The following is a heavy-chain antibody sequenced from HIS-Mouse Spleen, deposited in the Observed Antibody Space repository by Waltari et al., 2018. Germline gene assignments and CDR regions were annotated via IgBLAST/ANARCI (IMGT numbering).Heavy chain of an antibody. Sequence: QLQLQESGPGLVKPSETLSLTCTVSGGSISSSSYYWGWIRQPPGKGLEWGGVIWYDGRKQYYADTLKGRFTISKDNTKNTLYLQMNSLRAEDTAVYYCAKDGGIVGATGSSWFDPWGQGTLVTVSS. J-gene: IGHJ5*02. CDR3: AKDGGIVGATGSSWFDP. V-gene: IGHV3-33*06. CDR1: GGSISSSSYY. CDR2: IWYDGRKQ. D-gene: IGHD1-26*01.